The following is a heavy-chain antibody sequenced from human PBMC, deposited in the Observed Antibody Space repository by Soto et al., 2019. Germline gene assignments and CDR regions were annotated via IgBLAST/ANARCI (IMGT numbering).Heavy chain of an antibody. J-gene: IGHJ4*02. Sequence: GGSLRLSCAASGITFSDFALSWVRQAPGMGLEWVSGISSSGSTIYYADSVKGRFTISRDNAKNSLYLQMNSLRAEDTAVYYCARIGPPLDYWGQGTLVTVSS. CDR1: GITFSDFA. CDR2: ISSSGSTI. CDR3: ARIGPPLDY. V-gene: IGHV3-11*01. D-gene: IGHD3-10*01.